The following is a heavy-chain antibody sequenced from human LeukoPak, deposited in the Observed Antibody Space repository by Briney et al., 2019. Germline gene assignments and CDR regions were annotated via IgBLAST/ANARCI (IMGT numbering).Heavy chain of an antibody. CDR3: ARDVRGVIDY. CDR1: GYSISSGYY. J-gene: IGHJ4*02. CDR2: NYHSGST. Sequence: PSETLSLTCTVSGYSISSGYYWGWIRQPPGKGLEWIGSNYHSGSTYYNPSLKSRVTISVDTSKNPFSLKLSSVTAADTAVYYCARDVRGVIDYWGQGTLVTVSS. V-gene: IGHV4-38-2*02. D-gene: IGHD3-10*01.